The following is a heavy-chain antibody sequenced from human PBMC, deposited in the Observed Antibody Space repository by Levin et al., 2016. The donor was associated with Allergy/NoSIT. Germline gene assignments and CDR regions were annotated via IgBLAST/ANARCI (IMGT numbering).Heavy chain of an antibody. J-gene: IGHJ4*02. CDR2: IYYSGNT. Sequence: WIRQPPGKGLEWIGYIYYSGNTNYNPPLKSRVAIEVDTSKNQFSLKLSSVTAADTAVYYCARFWSYTGSHIDYWGQGTLVTVSS. D-gene: IGHD3-3*01. CDR3: ARFWSYTGSHIDY. V-gene: IGHV4-59*01.